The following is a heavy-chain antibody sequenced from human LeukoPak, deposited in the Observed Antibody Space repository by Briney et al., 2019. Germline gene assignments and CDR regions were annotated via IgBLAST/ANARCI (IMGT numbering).Heavy chain of an antibody. V-gene: IGHV3-30*02. CDR2: IRYDGSNK. D-gene: IGHD2-15*01. Sequence: GGSLRLSCAASGFTFSSYGMHWVRQAPGKGLEWVAFIRYDGSNKYYADSVKGRFTISRDNSKNTLYLQMNSLRSEDTAVYYCAKDSPCSGGSCDYFDYWGQGTLVTVSS. J-gene: IGHJ4*02. CDR1: GFTFSSYG. CDR3: AKDSPCSGGSCDYFDY.